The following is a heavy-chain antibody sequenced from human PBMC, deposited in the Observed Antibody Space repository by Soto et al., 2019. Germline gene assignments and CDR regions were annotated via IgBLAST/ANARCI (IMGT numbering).Heavy chain of an antibody. CDR1: GSTFSSYT. J-gene: IGHJ6*02. Sequence: QVQLVQSGAEMKRPGSSVKVSCQASGSTFSSYTVSWVRQAPGQGLEWMGRIIPVLGVTNYAQRFKGRVTITADKSKTTAQMELSSLTSGDQAVYYCARRRHCRADGYSRYYYGMDVWGQGTTVTVSS. CDR3: ARRRHCRADGYSRYYYGMDV. D-gene: IGHD2-21*02. V-gene: IGHV1-69*02. CDR2: IIPVLGVT.